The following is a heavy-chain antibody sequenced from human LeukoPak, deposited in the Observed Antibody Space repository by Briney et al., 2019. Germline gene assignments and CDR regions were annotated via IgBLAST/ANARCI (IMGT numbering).Heavy chain of an antibody. Sequence: GGSLRLSCAASGVPFSAFAMSWVRQTPGKGLEWVSAITNSGSDTYHADSVKGRFTIYRDNSKNTLYLQMDSLRVEDTALYYCAKGSSSSRPYYFDFWGQGTLVTVAS. D-gene: IGHD6-6*01. CDR3: AKGSSSSRPYYFDF. J-gene: IGHJ4*02. V-gene: IGHV3-23*01. CDR1: GVPFSAFA. CDR2: ITNSGSDT.